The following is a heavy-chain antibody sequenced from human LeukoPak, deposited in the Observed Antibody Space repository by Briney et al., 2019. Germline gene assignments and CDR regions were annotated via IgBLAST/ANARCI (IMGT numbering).Heavy chain of an antibody. Sequence: GPSVTVSCKAAGYTFTAYYMNWVRPPPAQGLEWMGWINTISGGTNYAQKFQGRVTMTRDTSISTVYMELNSLRSDDTAVYYCARRLTGVDYWGQGTQVTVSS. D-gene: IGHD7-27*01. V-gene: IGHV1-2*02. J-gene: IGHJ4*02. CDR1: GYTFTAYY. CDR3: ARRLTGVDY. CDR2: INTISGGT.